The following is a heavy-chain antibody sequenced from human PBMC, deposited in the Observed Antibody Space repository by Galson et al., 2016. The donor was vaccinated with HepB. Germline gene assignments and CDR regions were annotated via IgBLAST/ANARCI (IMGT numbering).Heavy chain of an antibody. CDR2: IIPIFGTT. D-gene: IGHD2-2*01. J-gene: IGHJ6*03. CDR3: ATMGHCSSTGCYAGYYHYFYMDV. V-gene: IGHV1-69*13. Sequence: SVKVSCKAFGGSFSTYGVTWVRQAPGQGLEWMGGIIPIFGTTNYAQRFQGRVTITADESTSTAYLGLSSLKSEDTAVYYCATMGHCSSTGCYAGYYHYFYMDVWGKGTTVTVSS. CDR1: GGSFSTYG.